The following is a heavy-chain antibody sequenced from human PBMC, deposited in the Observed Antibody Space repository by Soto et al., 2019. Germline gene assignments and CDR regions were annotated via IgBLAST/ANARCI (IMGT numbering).Heavy chain of an antibody. D-gene: IGHD2-21*02. V-gene: IGHV2-5*02. CDR3: VQCRGGGDCLEIYSSHAYNGLDV. Sequence: QVTLKESGPTLVKPTQTLTLTCTVSGLSLRTTGVGVGWVRQPPGKALEWLALLYWDDDQRYSQSLRSRLNSAIDISEKQLVLTMTNMDTVDTATYYCVQCRGGGDCLEIYSSHAYNGLDVWGQGTTVPVSS. CDR1: GLSLRTTGVG. J-gene: IGHJ6*02. CDR2: LYWDDDQ.